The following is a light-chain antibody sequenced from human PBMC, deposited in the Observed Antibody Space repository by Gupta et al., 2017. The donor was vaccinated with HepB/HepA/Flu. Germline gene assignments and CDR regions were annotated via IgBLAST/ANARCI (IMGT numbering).Light chain of an antibody. CDR1: SDDPADYNF. Sequence: QSALTPPRSVSASLGQSVTISCTGTSDDPADYNFVYWYQQYPDNAPRLVIYDVTSRRSGVPDLFSGSKVANTASLSTSGLQADDEADYYCSEYAGSNTWVFGGGTKLTVL. CDR2: DVT. J-gene: IGLJ3*02. CDR3: SEYAGSNTWV. V-gene: IGLV2-11*01.